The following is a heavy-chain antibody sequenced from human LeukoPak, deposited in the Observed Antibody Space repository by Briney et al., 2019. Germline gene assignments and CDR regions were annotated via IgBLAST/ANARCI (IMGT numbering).Heavy chain of an antibody. J-gene: IGHJ3*02. CDR3: ARIVVVPAAMLAFDI. Sequence: GAPLKISCKGSGSPFTSYWIGWVRQLPGKGLEWMGIIYPGVSDPSYRTSFQGQVTITADKSISTAYLQWSSLKASDTAMYYCARIVVVPAAMLAFDIWGQGTMVTVSS. CDR2: IYPGVSDP. V-gene: IGHV5-51*01. CDR1: GSPFTSYW. D-gene: IGHD2-2*01.